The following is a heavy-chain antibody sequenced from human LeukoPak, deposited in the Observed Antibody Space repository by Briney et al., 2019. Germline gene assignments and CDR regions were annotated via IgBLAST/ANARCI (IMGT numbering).Heavy chain of an antibody. CDR3: ARDSYAALYGDFKGDAFDI. Sequence: PSETLSLTCTVSGGSISSSSYYWGWIRQPPGKGLEWIGSIYYSGSTYYNPSLKSRVTMSVDTSKNQFSLKLSSVTAADTAVYYCARDSYAALYGDFKGDAFDIWGQGTMVTVSS. V-gene: IGHV4-39*07. CDR2: IYYSGST. J-gene: IGHJ3*02. D-gene: IGHD4-17*01. CDR1: GGSISSSSYY.